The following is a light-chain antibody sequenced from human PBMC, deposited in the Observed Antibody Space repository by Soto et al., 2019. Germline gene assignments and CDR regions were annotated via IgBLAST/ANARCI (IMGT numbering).Light chain of an antibody. Sequence: DMVLTQSPGTLYLSPGERATLSCRASQSVSSSYLAWYQQKPGQAPRLLIYGASSRATGIPDRFSGSGSGTDFTLTISRLEPEDFAVYYCQQYDNSPWTFGQGTKVDIK. CDR3: QQYDNSPWT. CDR1: QSVSSSY. J-gene: IGKJ1*01. V-gene: IGKV3-20*01. CDR2: GAS.